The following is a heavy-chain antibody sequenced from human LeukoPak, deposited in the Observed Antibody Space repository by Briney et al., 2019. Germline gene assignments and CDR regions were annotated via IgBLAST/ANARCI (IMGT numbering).Heavy chain of an antibody. V-gene: IGHV4-38-2*02. CDR3: ARRRGLYCSSTSCPVDY. J-gene: IGHJ4*02. CDR1: GYSISSGYY. Sequence: SETLSLTCTVSGYSISSGYYWSWIRQPPGKGLEWIGEINHSGSTNYNPSLKSRVTISVDTSKNQFSLKLSSVTAADTAVYYCARRRGLYCSSTSCPVDYWGQGTLVTVSS. CDR2: INHSGST. D-gene: IGHD2-2*01.